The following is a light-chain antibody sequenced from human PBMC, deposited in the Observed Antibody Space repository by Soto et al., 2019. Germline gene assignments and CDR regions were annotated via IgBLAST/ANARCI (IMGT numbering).Light chain of an antibody. CDR3: QQRSNWPPIT. CDR1: QSVTNSY. J-gene: IGKJ5*01. Sequence: EIVLTQSPDTLSLSPGEGATLSCRAIQSVTNSYLAWYQQKPGQAPRLLIYGASSRATGIPARFSGSGSGTDFTLTISSLEPEDFAVYYCQQRSNWPPITFGQGTRLEIK. CDR2: GAS. V-gene: IGKV3-11*01.